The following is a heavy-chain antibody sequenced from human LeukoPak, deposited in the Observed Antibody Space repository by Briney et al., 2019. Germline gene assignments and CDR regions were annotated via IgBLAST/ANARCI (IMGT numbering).Heavy chain of an antibody. V-gene: IGHV3-48*01. CDR3: STAKFDY. Sequence: PGGSLRLSCAASGSTLSFYSMNWVRQAPGMGLEWISHISVSGSSIHYAESVKGRFTISRDSAKNSLYLQMNSLRAEDTAAYYCSTAKFDYWGQGTLLTVSS. J-gene: IGHJ4*02. CDR1: GSTLSFYS. CDR2: ISVSGSSI.